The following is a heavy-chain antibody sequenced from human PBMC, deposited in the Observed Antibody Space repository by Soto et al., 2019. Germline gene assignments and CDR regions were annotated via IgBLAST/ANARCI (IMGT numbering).Heavy chain of an antibody. CDR2: ISAHNGNT. CDR3: ARGGYGDY. D-gene: IGHD1-1*01. CDR1: GYDFTTYG. V-gene: IGHV1-18*01. Sequence: QVHLVQSGAEVKKPGASVKVSCKGSGYDFTTYGITWVRQAPGQGLEWMAWISAHNGNTDYAQKLQGRVTVTRDTSTSTAYMELRSLRSDDTTMYYCARGGYGDYWGQGALVTVSS. J-gene: IGHJ4*02.